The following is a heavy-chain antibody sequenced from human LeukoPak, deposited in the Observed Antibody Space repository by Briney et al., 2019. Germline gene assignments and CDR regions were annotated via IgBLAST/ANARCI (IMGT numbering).Heavy chain of an antibody. Sequence: SETLSLTCAVYGGSFSGYYWSWIRQPPGKGLEWIGEIDHSGSTNYNPSLKSPVTISVDTSKNQFSLKLSSVTAADTAVYYCARGLMYYDFWSGYYTSRRFDPWGQGTLVTVSS. D-gene: IGHD3-3*01. J-gene: IGHJ5*02. V-gene: IGHV4-34*01. CDR2: IDHSGST. CDR3: ARGLMYYDFWSGYYTSRRFDP. CDR1: GGSFSGYY.